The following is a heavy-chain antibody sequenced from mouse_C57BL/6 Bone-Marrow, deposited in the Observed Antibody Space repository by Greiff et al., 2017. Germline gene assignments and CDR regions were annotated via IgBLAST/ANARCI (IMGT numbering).Heavy chain of an antibody. V-gene: IGHV1-81*01. J-gene: IGHJ2*01. CDR1: GCTFTSYG. Sequence: QVQLKQSGAELARPGASVKLSCKASGCTFTSYGISWVKQRTGQGLEWIGEIYPRSGNTYYNEKFKGKATLTADKSSSTAYMELRSLTSEDSAVYFCARERITTALFDYWGQGTTLTVSS. CDR3: ARERITTALFDY. D-gene: IGHD1-2*01. CDR2: IYPRSGNT.